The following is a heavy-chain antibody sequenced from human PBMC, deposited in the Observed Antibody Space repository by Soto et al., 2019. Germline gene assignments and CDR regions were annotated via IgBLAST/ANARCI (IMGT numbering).Heavy chain of an antibody. Sequence: QVQLVQSGAEVKKPGASVKVSCKSSGYRFTGFYMHWVRHAPGQGLEWMGWINPKSGDTRYAQKFQDWVTMTWDTSITTAYLELSRLRSDATAVYYCARGGDSGYSPHFLDYWGQGSLVTVSS. CDR3: ARGGDSGYSPHFLDY. J-gene: IGHJ4*02. CDR2: INPKSGDT. CDR1: GYRFTGFY. V-gene: IGHV1-2*04. D-gene: IGHD3-22*01.